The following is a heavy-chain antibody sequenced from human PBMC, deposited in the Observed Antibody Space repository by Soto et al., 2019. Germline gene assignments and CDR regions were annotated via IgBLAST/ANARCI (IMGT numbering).Heavy chain of an antibody. J-gene: IGHJ5*02. CDR2: IYHSGST. CDR1: GVSISSGGYS. CDR3: ARYKYSSAA. D-gene: IGHD6-25*01. Sequence: QVQLQESGPGLVKPSQTLSLTCTVSGVSISSGGYSWTWIRQFPGKGLEWIGYIYHSGSTQYNPSVRSRVTMSVDTSKNPFSLNMTSVTAADTAMYFCARYKYSSAAWGQGTLVIVSS. V-gene: IGHV4-31*03.